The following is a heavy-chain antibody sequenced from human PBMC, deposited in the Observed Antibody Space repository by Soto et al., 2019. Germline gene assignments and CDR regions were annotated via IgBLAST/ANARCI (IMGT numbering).Heavy chain of an antibody. V-gene: IGHV1-58*01. CDR1: GFTFTSSA. CDR2: IVVGSGNT. Sequence: ASVKVSCKASGFTFTSSAVQWVRQARGQRLEWIGWIVVGSGNTNYAQKFQERVTITRDVSTSTAYMELSSLRSEDTAVYYCAADPASRGRHYYYYGMDVWGQGTTVTVSS. D-gene: IGHD3-10*01. J-gene: IGHJ6*02. CDR3: AADPASRGRHYYYYGMDV.